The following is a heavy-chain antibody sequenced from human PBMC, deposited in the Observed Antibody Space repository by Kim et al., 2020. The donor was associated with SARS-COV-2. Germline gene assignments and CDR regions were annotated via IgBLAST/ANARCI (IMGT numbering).Heavy chain of an antibody. V-gene: IGHV1-69*13. J-gene: IGHJ4*02. Sequence: SVKVSCKASGGTFSSYAISWVRQAPGQGLEWMGGIIPIFGTANYAQKFQGRVTITADESTSTAYMELSSLRSEDTAVYYCARDFDYDYGDYTRGGGDYWGQGTLVTVSS. CDR1: GGTFSSYA. CDR2: IIPIFGTA. CDR3: ARDFDYDYGDYTRGGGDY. D-gene: IGHD4-17*01.